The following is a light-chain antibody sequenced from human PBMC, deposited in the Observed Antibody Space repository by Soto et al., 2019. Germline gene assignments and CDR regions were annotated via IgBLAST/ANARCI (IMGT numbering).Light chain of an antibody. J-gene: IGLJ2*01. CDR3: GAWDNYLSSEV. CDR1: SSNIEIYS. V-gene: IGLV1-51*02. CDR2: DTD. Sequence: QSVLTQPPSASATPGLKVTISCSGSSSNIEIYSVTWYQQLPGTAPRVIIFDTDERPSGVPDRFSGSKSGTSATLAISELQSGDEADYYCGAWDNYLSSEVFGGGTKVTVL.